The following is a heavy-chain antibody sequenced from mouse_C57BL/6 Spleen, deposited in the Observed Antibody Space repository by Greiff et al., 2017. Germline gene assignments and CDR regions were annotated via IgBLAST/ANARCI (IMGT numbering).Heavy chain of an antibody. CDR2: INPNNGGT. D-gene: IGHD2-2*01. J-gene: IGHJ3*01. V-gene: IGHV1-22*01. CDR3: ARWGGYHSFAY. CDR1: GYTFTDYN. Sequence: VQLQQSGPELVKPGASVKMSCKASGYTFTDYNMHWVKQSHGKSLEWIGYINPNNGGTSYNQKFKGKATLTVAKSSSTAYMELRSLASEDSAVXDSARWGGYHSFAYWGQGTLVTVSA.